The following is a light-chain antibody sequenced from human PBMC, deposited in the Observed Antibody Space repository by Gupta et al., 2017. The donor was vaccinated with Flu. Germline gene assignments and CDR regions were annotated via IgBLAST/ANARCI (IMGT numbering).Light chain of an antibody. Sequence: EIVLTQSPATLSLSPGDRATLSCRASQSINNYLAWYQQKAGQAPRLLIYDASNRATGVPPRFSGSGYGTDFTLTISSLEPEDFAVYYCQQRSIGPTLYTFGPGTKVDIK. CDR3: QQRSIGPTLYT. CDR2: DAS. J-gene: IGKJ3*01. V-gene: IGKV3-11*01. CDR1: QSINNY.